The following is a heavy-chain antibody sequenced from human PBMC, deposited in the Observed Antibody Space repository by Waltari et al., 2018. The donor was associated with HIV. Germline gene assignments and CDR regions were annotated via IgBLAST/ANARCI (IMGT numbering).Heavy chain of an antibody. CDR2: IKDDGSEK. D-gene: IGHD1-26*01. J-gene: IGHJ6*02. Sequence: EVQLMECGGGLVQSGGSLRRSCAASGFTFTNSWRSWVRQTPGKGLEWVAYIKDDGSEKYYMGSVKGRFTISRDNAKNSMFLQMNSLRAEDTAVYYCARIGTFPHNYAIDFWGQGTTVTVSS. V-gene: IGHV3-7*01. CDR3: ARIGTFPHNYAIDF. CDR1: GFTFTNSW.